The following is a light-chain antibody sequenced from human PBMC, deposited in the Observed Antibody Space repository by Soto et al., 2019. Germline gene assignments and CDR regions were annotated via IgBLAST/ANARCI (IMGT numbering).Light chain of an antibody. J-gene: IGKJ1*01. V-gene: IGKV1-39*01. Sequence: DIQLTQSPSSLSASVGYRVTITCLASQSISNFLNWYQQKPGQAPKLLISSASNVQSGVPSRFSGRGSGTEFTLTISGLQPEDSESYCCQQSYNFPRTFGQGTMVDLK. CDR2: SAS. CDR3: QQSYNFPRT. CDR1: QSISNF.